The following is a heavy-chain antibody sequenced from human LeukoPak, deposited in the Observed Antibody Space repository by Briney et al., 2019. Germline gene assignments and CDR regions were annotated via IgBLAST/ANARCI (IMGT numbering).Heavy chain of an antibody. CDR2: IYYSGST. D-gene: IGHD6-13*01. J-gene: IGHJ6*04. CDR3: ARRRSSSWYYL. Sequence: SETLSLTCTVSGGSFSSGTYYWSWIRQPPGKGLEWIGYIYYSGSTNYNPPLKSRVTISVDTSKNQFSLKLSSVTAADTAVYYCARRRSSSWYYLWGKGTTVTVSS. CDR1: GGSFSSGTYY. V-gene: IGHV4-61*01.